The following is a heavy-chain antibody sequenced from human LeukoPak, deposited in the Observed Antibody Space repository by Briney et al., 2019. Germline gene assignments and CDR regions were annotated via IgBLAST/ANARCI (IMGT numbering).Heavy chain of an antibody. Sequence: PGGSLKLSCAASGLNFSGSAIHWVRQASGKGLEWVGRIRRKVNNYTTAYAASVNGRFRTPRDDSENTAYLQMNNLKTEDSAIYWCRGLDSTADYWGQGILVTASS. CDR3: RGLDSTADY. J-gene: IGHJ4*02. CDR1: GLNFSGSA. D-gene: IGHD1-14*01. V-gene: IGHV3-73*01. CDR2: IRRKVNNYTT.